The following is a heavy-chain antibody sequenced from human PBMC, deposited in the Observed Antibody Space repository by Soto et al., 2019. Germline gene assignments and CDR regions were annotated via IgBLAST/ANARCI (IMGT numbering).Heavy chain of an antibody. CDR1: GFSLSDYY. CDR3: ARASRVVVAPEY. V-gene: IGHV3-72*01. CDR2: SRNRPNSYST. D-gene: IGHD2-21*01. J-gene: IGHJ4*02. Sequence: GGSLRLSCAASGFSLSDYYMDWVRQAPGKGLEWVGRSRNRPNSYSTEYAASVEGRFTISRDDSKNSLYLQMNSLKTEDTAIYYCARASRVVVAPEYWGQGTQVTVSS.